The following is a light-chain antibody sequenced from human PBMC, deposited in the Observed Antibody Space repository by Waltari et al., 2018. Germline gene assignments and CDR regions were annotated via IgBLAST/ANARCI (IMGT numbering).Light chain of an antibody. CDR3: QQYFITPGT. V-gene: IGKV4-1*01. CDR1: QTVLCSSSNKNY. CDR2: WAS. J-gene: IGKJ2*02. Sequence: DIVMTQSPDSLAVSLGERAPINCKSSQTVLCSSSNKNYLSWYQQKPGQPPKLLIYWASTRESGVPDRFSGSGSGTDFTLTISSLQAEDVAVYYCQQYFITPGTFGQGTKLEIK.